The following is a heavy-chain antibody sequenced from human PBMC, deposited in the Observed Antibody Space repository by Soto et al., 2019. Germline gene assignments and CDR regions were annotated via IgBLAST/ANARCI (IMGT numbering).Heavy chain of an antibody. J-gene: IGHJ6*02. CDR3: ARAPYFYYGLDV. Sequence: EVELLESGGALVQPGGSLRLSCEASGFSFGIYAMSWVRQAPGKGLQWVSGIHEGDDSTFYADSVKGRFTISRDNSKNTLHLQMNSLRAEDTAIYHCARAPYFYYGLDVWGQGTTVTVSS. V-gene: IGHV3-23*01. CDR2: IHEGDDST. CDR1: GFSFGIYA.